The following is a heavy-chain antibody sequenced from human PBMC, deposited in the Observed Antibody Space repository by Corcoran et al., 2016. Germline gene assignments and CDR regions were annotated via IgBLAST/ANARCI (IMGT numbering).Heavy chain of an antibody. J-gene: IGHJ6*02. CDR2: IWYDGSLK. Sequence: VQLVESGGGLVQPGGSLRLSCAASGFTFNTYGMNWVRQAPGKGPEWVAVIWYDGSLKYYADSVKGRFTISRDNSRNTLYLQMNSLRVEDTALYYCARIDCTGGSCRPYYYYGMDVWGQGTTVTVS. D-gene: IGHD2-15*01. CDR3: ARIDCTGGSCRPYYYYGMDV. CDR1: GFTFNTYG. V-gene: IGHV3-33*01.